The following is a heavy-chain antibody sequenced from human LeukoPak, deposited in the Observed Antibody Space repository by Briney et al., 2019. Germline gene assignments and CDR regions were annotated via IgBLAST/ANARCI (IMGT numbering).Heavy chain of an antibody. CDR1: GGSISSGDYY. V-gene: IGHV4-30-4*01. Sequence: SETLSLTCTVSGGSISSGDYYWSWIRQPPGKGLEWIGYIYYSGSTYYNPSLKSRVPISVDTSKNQFSLKLSSVTAADMAVYYCARAYDSSGFPLFDYWGQGALVTVSS. J-gene: IGHJ4*02. CDR2: IYYSGST. CDR3: ARAYDSSGFPLFDY. D-gene: IGHD3-22*01.